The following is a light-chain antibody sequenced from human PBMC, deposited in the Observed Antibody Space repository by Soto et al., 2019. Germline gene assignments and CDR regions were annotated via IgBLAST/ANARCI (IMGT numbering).Light chain of an antibody. CDR3: QSYDTSVSAWV. V-gene: IGLV1-40*01. CDR1: NSNIGARYD. CDR2: GND. J-gene: IGLJ3*02. Sequence: QPVLTQPPSVSGAPGQRVTISCTGSNSNIGARYDVHWYQQLPGTAPKLLIYGNDNRPSGVPERFSGSKSGTSASLAITGLQARDEADYYCQSYDTSVSAWVFGGGTKLTVL.